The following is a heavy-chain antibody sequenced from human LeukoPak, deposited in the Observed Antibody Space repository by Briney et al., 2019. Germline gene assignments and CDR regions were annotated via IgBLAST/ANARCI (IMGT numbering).Heavy chain of an antibody. CDR2: IKSKTDGGTT. Sequence: GGSLRLSCAASGFTFSNAWMSWVRQAPGKGLEWVGRIKSKTDGGTTDYAAPVNGRFTISRDDSKNTLYLQMNSLKTEDTAVYYCTTDGRSKYCSSTSCYYYYYMDVWGKGTTVTVSS. J-gene: IGHJ6*03. CDR1: GFTFSNAW. V-gene: IGHV3-15*01. CDR3: TTDGRSKYCSSTSCYYYYYMDV. D-gene: IGHD2-2*01.